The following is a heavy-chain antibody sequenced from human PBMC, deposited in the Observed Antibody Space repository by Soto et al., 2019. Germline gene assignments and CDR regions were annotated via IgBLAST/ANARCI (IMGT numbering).Heavy chain of an antibody. CDR2: IYYSGST. CDR1: GGSISSYY. D-gene: IGHD6-19*01. CDR3: ARSQRGYSSGWLD. Sequence: QVQLQESGPGLVKPSETLSLTCTVSGGSISSYYWSWIRQPPGKGLEWIGYIYYSGSTNYNPSLKSRVTISVDTSKNQCSLKLSSVTAADTAVYYCARSQRGYSSGWLDWGQGTLVTVSS. V-gene: IGHV4-59*01. J-gene: IGHJ4*02.